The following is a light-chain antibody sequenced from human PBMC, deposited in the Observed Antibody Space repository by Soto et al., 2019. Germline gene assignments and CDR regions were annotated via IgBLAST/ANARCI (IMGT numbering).Light chain of an antibody. V-gene: IGLV1-44*01. CDR1: SSNIGRNA. CDR3: AAWDDSLNGPV. CDR2: RNN. Sequence: QSVLTQPPSASGTPGQRVTISCSGSSSNIGRNAVNWYQQLPGTAPKLLIYRNNQWPSGVPDRFSGSKSGTSASLAISGLQSEDEADYYCAAWDDSLNGPVFGGGTKLTVL. J-gene: IGLJ2*01.